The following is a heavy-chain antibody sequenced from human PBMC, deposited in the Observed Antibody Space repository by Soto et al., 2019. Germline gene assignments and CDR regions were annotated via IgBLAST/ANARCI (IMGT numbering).Heavy chain of an antibody. V-gene: IGHV3-48*02. CDR2: IGIDTVTE. CDR3: ARDRDTGFGELLASNWFDP. J-gene: IGHJ5*02. CDR1: GFMFSTYS. D-gene: IGHD3-10*01. Sequence: LRLSCAASGFMFSTYSVNWLRQAPGKGLEWISYIGIDTVTESYADSVRGRFTISRDNAKNSLFLQMNSLRDQDTAVYYCARDRDTGFGELLASNWFDPWGQGTLVTVSS.